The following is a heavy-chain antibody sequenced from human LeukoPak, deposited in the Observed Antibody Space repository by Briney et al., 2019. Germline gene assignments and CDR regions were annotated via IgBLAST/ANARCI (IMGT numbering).Heavy chain of an antibody. V-gene: IGHV3-66*01. J-gene: IGHJ4*02. CDR1: EFSVGSNY. CDR3: TTSGPCSGGSCYWVPPGY. Sequence: GGSLRLSCAASEFSVGSNYMTWVRQAPGKGLEWVSLIYSGGSTYYADSVKGRFTISRDNSKNTLNLQMNSLRAEDTAVYYCTTSGPCSGGSCYWVPPGYWGQGALVTVSS. D-gene: IGHD2-15*01. CDR2: IYSGGST.